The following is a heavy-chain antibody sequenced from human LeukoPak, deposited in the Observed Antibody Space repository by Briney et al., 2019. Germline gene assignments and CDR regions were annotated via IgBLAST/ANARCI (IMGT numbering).Heavy chain of an antibody. V-gene: IGHV1-69*13. J-gene: IGHJ5*02. Sequence: GASVKVSCKASGGTFSSYAISWVRQAPGQGFEWMGGIIPIFGTANYAQKFQGRVTITADESTSTAYMELSSLRSEDTAVYYCARDVAAAGPNWFDPWGQGTLVTVSS. CDR3: ARDVAAAGPNWFDP. CDR2: IIPIFGTA. CDR1: GGTFSSYA. D-gene: IGHD6-13*01.